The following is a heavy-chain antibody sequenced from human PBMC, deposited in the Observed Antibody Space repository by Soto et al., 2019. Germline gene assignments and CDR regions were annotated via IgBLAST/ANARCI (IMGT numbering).Heavy chain of an antibody. CDR1: GFTFSDYY. Sequence: GGSLRLSCAACGFTFSDYYMSWIRQAPGKGLEWVSYISSSGSTIYYADSVKGRFTISRDNAKNSLYLQMNSLRAEDTAVYYCARDLKQQLVLNWFDPWGQGTLVTVSS. D-gene: IGHD6-13*01. CDR3: ARDLKQQLVLNWFDP. V-gene: IGHV3-11*01. CDR2: ISSSGSTI. J-gene: IGHJ5*02.